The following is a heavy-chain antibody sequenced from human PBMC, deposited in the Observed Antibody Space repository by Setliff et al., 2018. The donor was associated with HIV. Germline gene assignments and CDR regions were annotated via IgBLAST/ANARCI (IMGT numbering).Heavy chain of an antibody. D-gene: IGHD5-12*01. V-gene: IGHV1-46*01. CDR1: GYTFTSYY. CDR3: ARVLRQTVEMATMNYYYYMDV. CDR2: INPGGGGT. J-gene: IGHJ6*03. Sequence: GASVKVSCKASGYTFTSYYMHWVRQAPGQGLEWMGIINPGGGGTSYAQKFQGRITMTRDTSTSTVYLDLSSLTSEDTAVYYCARVLRQTVEMATMNYYYYMDVWGKGTTVTVSS.